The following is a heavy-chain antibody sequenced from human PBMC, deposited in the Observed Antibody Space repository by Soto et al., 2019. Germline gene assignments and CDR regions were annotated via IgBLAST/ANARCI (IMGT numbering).Heavy chain of an antibody. J-gene: IGHJ3*01. CDR3: ARDSRITSADDAFDF. Sequence: VQLVQSGAALKKPGASVKVSCKTSGYTFTGYYMEWVRQSPGQGLEWMGWINPNSGDTNYAQKFQGRVTLTRDTSSSTAYMELSSLRSDDTAVYYCARDSRITSADDAFDFWGQGTMVTVSS. CDR1: GYTFTGYY. V-gene: IGHV1-2*02. CDR2: INPNSGDT. D-gene: IGHD6-25*01.